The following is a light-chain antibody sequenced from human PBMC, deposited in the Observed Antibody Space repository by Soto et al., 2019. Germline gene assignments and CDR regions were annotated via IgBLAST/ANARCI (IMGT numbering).Light chain of an antibody. J-gene: IGKJ5*01. CDR2: GAS. CDR1: QSVSSN. V-gene: IGKV3-15*01. CDR3: QQSYNWPIT. Sequence: EIVMTQSPATLSVSPGERATLSCRASQSVSSNLAWYQQKPGQAPRLLIYGASTRATGIPARFSGSGSGTEFTLTISSLQPEDFATYYCQQSYNWPITFGQGTRLEIK.